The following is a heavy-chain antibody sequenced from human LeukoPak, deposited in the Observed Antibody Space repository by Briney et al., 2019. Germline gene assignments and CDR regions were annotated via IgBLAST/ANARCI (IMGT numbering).Heavy chain of an antibody. D-gene: IGHD2/OR15-2a*01. V-gene: IGHV3-23*01. CDR2: ISGSDGST. CDR1: GFTFSSYA. J-gene: IGHJ4*02. Sequence: GGSLRLSCAASGFTFSSYAMSWVRQAPGKGLEWVSTISGSDGSTYYADSVKGRFTISRDNSRNSLYLQMNSLSAEDTAVYYCAKCPYPSMTSYYFDSWGQGTLVTVSS. CDR3: AKCPYPSMTSYYFDS.